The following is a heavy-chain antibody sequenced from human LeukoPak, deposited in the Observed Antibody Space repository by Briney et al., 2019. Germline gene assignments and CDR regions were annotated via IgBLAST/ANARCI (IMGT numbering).Heavy chain of an antibody. V-gene: IGHV1-69*05. CDR1: GYTFTSYY. J-gene: IGHJ2*01. D-gene: IGHD3-16*01. Sequence: ASVKVSCKASGYTFTSYYMHSVRQAPGQGLEWMGGIIPIFGTANYAQKFQGRVTITTDESTSTAYMELGSLRSEDTAVYYCARVGRPWYFDLWGRGTLVTVSS. CDR3: ARVGRPWYFDL. CDR2: IIPIFGTA.